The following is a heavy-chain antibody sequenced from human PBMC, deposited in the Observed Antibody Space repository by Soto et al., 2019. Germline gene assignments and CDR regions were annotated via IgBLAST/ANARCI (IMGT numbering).Heavy chain of an antibody. V-gene: IGHV1-69*01. CDR1: GGTFSSYA. CDR2: IIPIFGTA. CDR3: ARVDDSSGYYDEYYYYGMDV. Sequence: QVQLVQSGAEVKKPGSSVKVSCKASGGTFSSYAISWVRQAPGQGLEWMGGIIPIFGTANYAQKFQGRVTITADESTSTAYMELSSLRSEDTAVYYCARVDDSSGYYDEYYYYGMDVWGQGTTVTVSS. D-gene: IGHD3-22*01. J-gene: IGHJ6*02.